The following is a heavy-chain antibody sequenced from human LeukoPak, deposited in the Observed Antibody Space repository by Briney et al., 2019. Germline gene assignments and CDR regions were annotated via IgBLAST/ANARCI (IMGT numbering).Heavy chain of an antibody. CDR2: VYTSGST. Sequence: PSETLSLTCTVSGGSISSSSYYWSWIRQAAGKGLEWIGRVYTSGSTNYNPSLESRVTISVDTSKNQFSLKLSSVTAADTAVYYCARVKYRSSWYEGDWFDPWGQGTLVTVSS. V-gene: IGHV4-61*02. CDR3: ARVKYRSSWYEGDWFDP. J-gene: IGHJ5*02. D-gene: IGHD6-13*01. CDR1: GGSISSSSYY.